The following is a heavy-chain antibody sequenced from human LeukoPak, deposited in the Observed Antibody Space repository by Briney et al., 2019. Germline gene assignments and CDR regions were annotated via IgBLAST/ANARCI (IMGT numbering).Heavy chain of an antibody. D-gene: IGHD2-15*01. CDR3: AKLAEEKYYYYGMDV. V-gene: IGHV3-9*01. Sequence: GGSLRLSCAASGFTFDDYAMHWVRQAPGKGLEWVSGISWNSGSMGYADSVKGRFTISRDNAKNSLYLQMNSLRAEDTALYYCAKLAEEKYYYYGMDVWGQGTTVTVSS. CDR2: ISWNSGSM. CDR1: GFTFDDYA. J-gene: IGHJ6*02.